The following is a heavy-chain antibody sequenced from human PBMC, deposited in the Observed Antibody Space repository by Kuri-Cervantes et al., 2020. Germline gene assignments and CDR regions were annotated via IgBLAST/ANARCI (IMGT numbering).Heavy chain of an antibody. J-gene: IGHJ4*02. CDR1: NDSIVHNY. CDR3: ARALSFYDILTGYYRPYYFDY. V-gene: IGHV4-59*01. D-gene: IGHD3-9*01. CDR2: IYYSGDT. Sequence: ESLKISCIVSNDSIVHNYWSWIRQSPGKGLEWIGNIYYSGDTNYNPSLKSRVTISVDTSKKQFSLKLSSVTAADTAVYYCARALSFYDILTGYYRPYYFDYWGQGTLVTVSS.